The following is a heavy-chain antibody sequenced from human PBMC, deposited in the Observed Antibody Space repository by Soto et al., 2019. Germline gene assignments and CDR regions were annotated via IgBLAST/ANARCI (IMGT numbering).Heavy chain of an antibody. CDR3: ARDGTREGYYYYGMDV. D-gene: IGHD1-7*01. CDR2: IDSGGST. V-gene: IGHV3-53*01. Sequence: GGSLRLSCAAPGFTVSSNYMSWVRQAPGKGLEWVSVIDSGGSTYYADSVKGRFTNSRDNSKNTLYLQMNSLRAEDTAVYYCARDGTREGYYYYGMDVWGQGTTVTVSS. CDR1: GFTVSSNY. J-gene: IGHJ6*02.